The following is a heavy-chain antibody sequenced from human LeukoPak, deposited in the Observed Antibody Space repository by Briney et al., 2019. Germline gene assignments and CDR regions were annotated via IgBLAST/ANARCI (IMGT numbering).Heavy chain of an antibody. V-gene: IGHV3-64*01. CDR3: ARDQKYSGSYGGTDY. D-gene: IGHD1-26*01. CDR2: ISSNGGST. CDR1: GFTFSSYA. Sequence: GRSLRLACAASGFTFSSYAIHWVRQAPGKGLEYVSAISSNGGSTYYANSVKGRFTISRDNSKNTLYLQMGSLRAEDMAVYYCARDQKYSGSYGGTDYWGQGTLVTVSS. J-gene: IGHJ4*02.